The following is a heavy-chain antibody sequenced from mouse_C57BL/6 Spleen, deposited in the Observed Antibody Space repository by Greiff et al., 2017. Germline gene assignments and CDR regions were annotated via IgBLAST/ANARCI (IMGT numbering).Heavy chain of an antibody. J-gene: IGHJ3*01. D-gene: IGHD2-3*01. CDR1: GYTFPSYW. Sequence: QFQLQQPGAELVKPGASVKMSCKASGYTFPSYWITWGKQRPGQGLEWIGDIYPGSGSTNYNEKFKSKATLTVDTSSSTAYMQLSSLTSEDSAVYYCARWGDGYYAFAYWGQGTLVTVSA. CDR2: IYPGSGST. V-gene: IGHV1-55*01. CDR3: ARWGDGYYAFAY.